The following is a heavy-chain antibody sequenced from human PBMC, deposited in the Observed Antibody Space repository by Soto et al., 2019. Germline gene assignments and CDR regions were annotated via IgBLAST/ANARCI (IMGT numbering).Heavy chain of an antibody. Sequence: GASVKVSCKASGYTFTGYYMHWVRQAPGQGLEWMGWINPNSGGTNYAQKFQGWVTMTRGTSISTAYMELSRLRSDDTAVYYCARSSITGAGRLFYGMDVRGQGTTVTVSS. CDR3: ARSSITGAGRLFYGMDV. V-gene: IGHV1-2*04. J-gene: IGHJ6*02. D-gene: IGHD2-21*01. CDR2: INPNSGGT. CDR1: GYTFTGYY.